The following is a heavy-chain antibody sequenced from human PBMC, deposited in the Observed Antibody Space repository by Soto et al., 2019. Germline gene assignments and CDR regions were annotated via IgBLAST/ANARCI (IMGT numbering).Heavy chain of an antibody. CDR1: GFIFSSYV. Sequence: PGGSLRLSCAAYGFIFSSYVMHWVRQAPGKGLEWVAVIWHDGSNKYYADSVKGRFTISRDNSKNTLYLQMSSLRSEDTAVYYCVRFSGLDVWGQGTTVTVSS. CDR3: VRFSGLDV. V-gene: IGHV3-33*01. CDR2: IWHDGSNK. J-gene: IGHJ6*02.